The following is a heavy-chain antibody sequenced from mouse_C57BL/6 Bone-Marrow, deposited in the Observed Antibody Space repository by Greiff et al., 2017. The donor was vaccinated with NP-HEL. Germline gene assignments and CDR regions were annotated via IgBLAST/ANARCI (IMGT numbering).Heavy chain of an antibody. J-gene: IGHJ2*01. CDR3: ARYYYGSGYFDY. CDR1: GYTFTNYW. V-gene: IGHV1-72*01. Sequence: QVQLQQPGAELVKPGASVKLSCKASGYTFTNYWMHWVKQRPGPGLEWIGRIDPNSGGTKYNEKFKSKATLTVDKPSSTAYMQLSSLTSEDSAVYYCARYYYGSGYFDYWGQGTTLTVSS. CDR2: IDPNSGGT. D-gene: IGHD1-1*01.